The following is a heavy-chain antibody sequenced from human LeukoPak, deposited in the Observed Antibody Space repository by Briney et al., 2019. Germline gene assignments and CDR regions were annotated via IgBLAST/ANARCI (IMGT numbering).Heavy chain of an antibody. J-gene: IGHJ4*02. D-gene: IGHD3-10*01. CDR1: GYSFSHYG. Sequence: GASVKVSCKTSGYSFSHYGISWVRQAPGQGLEWMGRIGTVTSNSGDVTYAPKFQDRVTMTTDTSTTTAYMELMSLRFDDTAVYFCARYNLLFRGVTTSDYWGQGTLVTVSS. CDR3: ARYNLLFRGVTTSDY. CDR2: IGTVTSNSGDV. V-gene: IGHV1-18*01.